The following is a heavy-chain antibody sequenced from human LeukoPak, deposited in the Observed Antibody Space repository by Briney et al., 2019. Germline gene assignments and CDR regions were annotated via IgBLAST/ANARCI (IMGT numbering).Heavy chain of an antibody. D-gene: IGHD1-14*01. CDR3: TRYNNDHFDY. CDR2: IAYDGSRA. J-gene: IGHJ4*02. Sequence: SGRSLRLSCAGSGFTFGGYGMHWFRQTPGKGLEWVAVIAYDGSRAFYADSVKGRFTISRDNSKNTMSVQMDGLRAEDTAVYYCTRYNNDHFDYWGQGTLVTVSS. CDR1: GFTFGGYG. V-gene: IGHV3-33*01.